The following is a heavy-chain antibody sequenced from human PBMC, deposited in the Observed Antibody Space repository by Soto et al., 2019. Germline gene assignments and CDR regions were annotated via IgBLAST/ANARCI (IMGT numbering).Heavy chain of an antibody. CDR2: VSHSGNT. CDR3: ARAKFESTGWHQFDI. CDR1: GGSFTGHF. V-gene: IGHV4-34*01. D-gene: IGHD7-27*01. Sequence: SETLSLTCTVSGGSFTGHFWSWVRQPPGKGLEWIGEVSHSGNTKYYPSLRSRVTLSADSSKNQISLALTSVTAADTAVYYCARAKFESTGWHQFDIWGQGTLVTVSS. J-gene: IGHJ4*02.